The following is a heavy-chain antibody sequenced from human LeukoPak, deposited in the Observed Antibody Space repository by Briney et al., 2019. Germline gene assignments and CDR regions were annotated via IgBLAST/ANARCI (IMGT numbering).Heavy chain of an antibody. V-gene: IGHV1-69*04. J-gene: IGHJ4*02. CDR3: ARDGAFSSSSWYYFDY. D-gene: IGHD6-13*01. Sequence: ASAKVSCKASGGTFSSYAISWVRQAPGQGLEWMGRIIPIFGIANYAQKFQGRVTITADKSRSTAYMELSSLRSEDTAVYYCARDGAFSSSSWYYFDYWGQGTLVTVSS. CDR2: IIPIFGIA. CDR1: GGTFSSYA.